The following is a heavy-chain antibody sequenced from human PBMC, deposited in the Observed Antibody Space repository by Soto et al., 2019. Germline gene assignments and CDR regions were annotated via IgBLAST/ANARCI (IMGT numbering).Heavy chain of an antibody. Sequence: SVKDSCKASGGTFSSYAISWVRQAPGQGLEWMGGIIPIFGTANYAQKFQGRVTITADESTSTAYMELSSLRSEDTAVYYCAREAYDFWSGPGGKDYYYYGMDVWGQGTTVTVSS. V-gene: IGHV1-69*13. J-gene: IGHJ6*02. CDR2: IIPIFGTA. CDR3: AREAYDFWSGPGGKDYYYYGMDV. D-gene: IGHD3-3*01. CDR1: GGTFSSYA.